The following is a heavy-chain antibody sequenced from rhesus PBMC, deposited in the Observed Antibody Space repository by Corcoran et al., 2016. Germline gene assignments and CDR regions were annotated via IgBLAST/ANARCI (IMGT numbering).Heavy chain of an antibody. CDR2: SCKWTGRT. J-gene: IGHJ4*01. Sequence: QLQLQESGPGLVKPSETLSLTCAVSGGSIRGTFWNLIRQPPGKGREWIWRSCKWTGRTEYNPPFKSRFTNSTTTAKTQLSLRPTPVHAADTAVYFCAREVDGNRRDDSWGQGVLVPVPS. V-gene: IGHV4-173*01. CDR1: GGSIRGTF. D-gene: IGHD4-35*01. CDR3: AREVDGNRRDDS.